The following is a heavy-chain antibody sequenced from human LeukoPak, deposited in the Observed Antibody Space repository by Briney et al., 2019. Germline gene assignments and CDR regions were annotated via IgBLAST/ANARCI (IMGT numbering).Heavy chain of an antibody. V-gene: IGHV4-39*07. CDR3: ARDHRPYCGGDCYPPT. CDR1: GFTFSSYG. Sequence: GALRLSCAASGFTFSSYGMHWVRQAPGKGLEWIGSIYYSGSTYYNPSLKSRVTISVDTSKNQFSLKLSSVTAADTAVYYCARDHRPYCGGDCYPPTWGQGTLVTVSS. J-gene: IGHJ5*02. D-gene: IGHD2-21*02. CDR2: IYYSGST.